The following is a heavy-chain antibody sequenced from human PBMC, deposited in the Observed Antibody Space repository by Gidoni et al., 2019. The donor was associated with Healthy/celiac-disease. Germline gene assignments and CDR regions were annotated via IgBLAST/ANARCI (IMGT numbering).Heavy chain of an antibody. CDR2: RNPNSGNT. V-gene: IGHV1-8*01. J-gene: IGHJ3*02. D-gene: IGHD4-17*01. CDR3: ARVGGDYGGNPTDAFDI. Sequence: QVQLVQSGAEVKKPGASVKVSCKASGYTFTSYDINWVRQATVKGLEWMGWRNPNSGNTGYAQKFQGRGTMTRNTSISTAYMELSSLRSEDTAVYYCARVGGDYGGNPTDAFDIWGQGTMVTVSS. CDR1: GYTFTSYD.